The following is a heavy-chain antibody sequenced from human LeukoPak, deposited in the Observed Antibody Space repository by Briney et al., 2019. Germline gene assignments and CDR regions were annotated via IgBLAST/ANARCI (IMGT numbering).Heavy chain of an antibody. CDR2: IHYSGSP. V-gene: IGHV4-39*01. J-gene: IGHJ5*02. Sequence: PSETLSLTCTVSGGSISSNNYYWGWIRQPPGKGLEWIGSIHYSGSPYYNPSLKSRVTVSVDTSKNQFSLKLSSVTAADTAVYYCARPRTNSGYINWFDPWGQGTLVTVSS. D-gene: IGHD5-12*01. CDR3: ARPRTNSGYINWFDP. CDR1: GGSISSNNYY.